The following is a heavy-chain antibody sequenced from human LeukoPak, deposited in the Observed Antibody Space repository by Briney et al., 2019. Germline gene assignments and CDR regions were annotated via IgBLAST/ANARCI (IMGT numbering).Heavy chain of an antibody. D-gene: IGHD2-15*01. CDR2: IYYSGST. J-gene: IGHJ6*03. Sequence: SETLSLTCTVSSGSITSSSYYWGWIRQPPGKGLEWIGSIYYSGSTYYNPSLKSRVTISVDTSKNQFSLKLSSVSAADTAVYYCARRTAGRFGYSAYYYYMDVWGKGTTVTISS. V-gene: IGHV4-39*07. CDR3: ARRTAGRFGYSAYYYYMDV. CDR1: SGSITSSSYY.